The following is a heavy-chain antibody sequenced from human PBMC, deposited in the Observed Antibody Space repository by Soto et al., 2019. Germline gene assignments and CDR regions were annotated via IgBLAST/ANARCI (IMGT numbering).Heavy chain of an antibody. CDR2: IDKSGRT. J-gene: IGHJ4*02. D-gene: IGHD6-13*01. Sequence: PSETLSLTCSVSGDSPTKYYWSWVRQSPGKGLEWLGFIDKSGRTNYNPSLMSRLTMSRDTSKDQFSLNLNSVTAADTAVYYCAGDRNSKLWAYYWGQGSLVTVSS. CDR1: GDSPTKYY. V-gene: IGHV4-59*01. CDR3: AGDRNSKLWAYY.